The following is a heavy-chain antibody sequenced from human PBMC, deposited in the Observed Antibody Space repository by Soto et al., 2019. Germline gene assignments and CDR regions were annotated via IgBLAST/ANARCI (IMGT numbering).Heavy chain of an antibody. CDR3: ARHYCTGGPCYFDY. D-gene: IGHD2-8*02. J-gene: IGHJ4*02. CDR2: VHYDGST. CDR1: GGSITSNNYY. V-gene: IGHV4-39*01. Sequence: NSSETLSLTCTVSGGSITSNNYYGGWVRQPPGEGLEWVGTVHYDGSTYHNPSLKSRVTIPVDASEKQLPLNLNSVTAADTAIYYCARHYCTGGPCYFDYWGQGILVTVSS.